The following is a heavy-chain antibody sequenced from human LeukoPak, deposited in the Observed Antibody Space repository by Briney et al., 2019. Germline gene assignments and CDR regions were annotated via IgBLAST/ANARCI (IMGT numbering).Heavy chain of an antibody. CDR3: ARDVTVIGVDGQGTSFDI. CDR1: GYSFTTYG. D-gene: IGHD2-21*01. J-gene: IGHJ3*02. CDR2: INTRDNHA. Sequence: ASVRVSCKASGYSFTTYGITWLRQAPGQGLERVGWINTRDNHALYVQNFLGRVTLTIDTSTSTAYMDLRSLRSDATAVYYCARDVTVIGVDGQGTSFDIWGQGTVVTVSS. V-gene: IGHV1-18*01.